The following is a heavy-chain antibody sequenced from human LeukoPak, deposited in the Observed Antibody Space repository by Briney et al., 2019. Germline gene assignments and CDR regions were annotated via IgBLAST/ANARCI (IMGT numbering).Heavy chain of an antibody. D-gene: IGHD2-15*01. Sequence: SETLSLTCTVSGYSISSGYYWGWIRQPPGQGLEWIGSIYHSGSTDYNPSLKSRVTMEVDTSKNQFYMKMSCETAADTAVYYCARGPRRLLKGHGWFDPWGQGTLVTVSS. CDR3: ARGPRRLLKGHGWFDP. CDR2: IYHSGST. CDR1: GYSISSGYY. J-gene: IGHJ5*02. V-gene: IGHV4-38-2*02.